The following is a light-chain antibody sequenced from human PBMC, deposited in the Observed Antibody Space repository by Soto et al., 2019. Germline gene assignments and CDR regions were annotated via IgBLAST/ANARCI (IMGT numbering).Light chain of an antibody. CDR1: SSDVGGYNY. Sequence: QSVLTQPPSASGSPGQPVAISCTGTSSDVGGYNYVSWYQQHPGKAPKLMIYGVNKRPSGVPDRFSGSKSGNTASLTVSGLQAEDEADYYCSSYAGSSNVFGTGTKLTV. V-gene: IGLV2-8*01. CDR2: GVN. CDR3: SSYAGSSNV. J-gene: IGLJ1*01.